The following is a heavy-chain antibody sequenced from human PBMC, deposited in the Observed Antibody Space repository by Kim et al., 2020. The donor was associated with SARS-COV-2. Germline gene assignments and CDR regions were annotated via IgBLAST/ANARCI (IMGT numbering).Heavy chain of an antibody. CDR1: GYTFTSYA. CDR2: INAGNGNT. Sequence: ASVKVSCKASGYTFTSYAMHWVRQAPGQRLEWMGWINAGNGNTKYSQKFQGRVTITRDTSASTAYMELSSLRSEDTAVYYCARAVYGDYVLLDYYYMDVWGKGTTVTVSS. D-gene: IGHD4-17*01. J-gene: IGHJ6*03. CDR3: ARAVYGDYVLLDYYYMDV. V-gene: IGHV1-3*01.